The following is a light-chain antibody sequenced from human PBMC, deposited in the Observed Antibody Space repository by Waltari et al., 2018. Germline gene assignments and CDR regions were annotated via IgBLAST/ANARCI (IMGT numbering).Light chain of an antibody. CDR2: KVS. CDR1: QSLVHSDGNTY. V-gene: IGKV2-30*02. CDR3: MQGTHWPYT. J-gene: IGKJ2*01. Sequence: DVVMTQSPLSLPVTLGQPASISCTSSQSLVHSDGNTYLQWFQQRPGQSPRRLIYKVSYRDSGVPDRFSGSGSGTDFTLKISRVEGEDVGVYYCMQGTHWPYTFGQGTKLDIK.